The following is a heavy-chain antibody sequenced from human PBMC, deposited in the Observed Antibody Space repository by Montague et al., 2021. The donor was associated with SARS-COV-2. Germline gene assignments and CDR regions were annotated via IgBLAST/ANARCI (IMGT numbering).Heavy chain of an antibody. V-gene: IGHV3-21*01. D-gene: IGHD2-15*01. CDR3: ARFETSKFYSSGMDV. CDR1: GFTFSSIR. CDR2: ISSESAYI. Sequence: SLRLSCAASGFTFSSIRMNWVRQAPGKRLEWVSSISSESAYIVYAESVRGRFTISRDNAQNLLYLRMNSLRAEDTAVYYCARFETSKFYSSGMDVWGQGTTVTVSS. J-gene: IGHJ6*02.